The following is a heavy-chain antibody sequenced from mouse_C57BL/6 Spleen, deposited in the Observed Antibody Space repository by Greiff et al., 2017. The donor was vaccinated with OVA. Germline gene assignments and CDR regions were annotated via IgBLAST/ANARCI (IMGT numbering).Heavy chain of an antibody. D-gene: IGHD3-2*02. V-gene: IGHV14-4*01. CDR3: TTGSSSY. CDR2: IDPENGDT. CDR1: GFNIKDDY. Sequence: VQLQQSGAELVRPGASVKLSCTASGFNIKDDYMHWVKQRPEQGLEWIGWIDPENGDTEYASKFQGKATITADTSSNTAYLQLSSRTSEDTAVYYCTTGSSSYWGQGTTLTVSS. J-gene: IGHJ2*01.